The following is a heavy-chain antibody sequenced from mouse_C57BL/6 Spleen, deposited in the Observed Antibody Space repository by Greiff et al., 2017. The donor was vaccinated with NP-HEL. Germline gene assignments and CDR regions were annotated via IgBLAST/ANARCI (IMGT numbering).Heavy chain of an antibody. V-gene: IGHV5-4*01. Sequence: EVMLVESGGGLVKPGGSLKLSCAASGFTFSSYAMSWVHQTPEKRLEWVATISDGGSYTYYPDNVKGRFTISRDNAKNNLYLQMSHLKSEDTAMYYCARDWGYGNYFPWFAYWGQGTLVTVSA. J-gene: IGHJ3*01. CDR2: ISDGGSYT. D-gene: IGHD2-1*01. CDR1: GFTFSSYA. CDR3: ARDWGYGNYFPWFAY.